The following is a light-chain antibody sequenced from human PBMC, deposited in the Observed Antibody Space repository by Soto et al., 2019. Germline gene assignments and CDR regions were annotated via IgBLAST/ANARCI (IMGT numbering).Light chain of an antibody. J-gene: IGKJ4*01. V-gene: IGKV1-33*01. CDR3: QQYDNLPLT. Sequence: DIQMTQSPSSLSASVGDRVTITCQASQDISNYLNWYQQKPGKAPKLLIYYASNLETGVASRFSGRGSGTDFTFTISSLQPEDIATYYCQQYDNLPLTFGGGTKVEIK. CDR2: YAS. CDR1: QDISNY.